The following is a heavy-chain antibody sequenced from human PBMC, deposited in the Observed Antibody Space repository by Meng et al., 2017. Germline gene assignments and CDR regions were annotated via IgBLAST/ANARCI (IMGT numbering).Heavy chain of an antibody. CDR1: GFTFSTYE. CDR2: IYSSGDT. D-gene: IGHD1-26*01. J-gene: IGHJ4*02. CDR3: GRARGTSLYFDW. V-gene: IGHV3-66*02. Sequence: GGSLRLSCAASGFTFSTYEMNWVRQAPGKGLEWVSIIYSSGDTYYADSVKGRFTISRDNSKNTLYLQLNSLRPEDTAVFYCGRARGTSLYFDWWGQGTLVTVSS.